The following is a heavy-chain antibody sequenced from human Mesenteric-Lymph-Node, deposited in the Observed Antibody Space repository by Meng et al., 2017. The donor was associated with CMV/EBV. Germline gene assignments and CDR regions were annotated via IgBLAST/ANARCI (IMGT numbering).Heavy chain of an antibody. J-gene: IGHJ4*02. CDR1: GGSFRGYD. D-gene: IGHD3-9*01. CDR3: ARGSSYDILTGYFDY. CDR2: INHSGST. Sequence: QGQLNQWGAGCVKPSETLSVTCAFYGGSFRGYDWNWIRQSPEKGLEWIGEINHSGSTTYNPSFTSRIIISVDTSTNQISLNMSSVTAADTAVYYCARGSSYDILTGYFDYWGQGALVTVSS. V-gene: IGHV4-34*01.